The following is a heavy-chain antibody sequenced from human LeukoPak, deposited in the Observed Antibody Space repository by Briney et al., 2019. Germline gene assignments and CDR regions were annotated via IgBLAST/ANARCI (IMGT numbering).Heavy chain of an antibody. CDR1: GYTFTNYD. Sequence: VSVKVSCKASGYTFTNYDITWVRQAPGQGLELMGWINPKSGGTNYAQKFQGRGTMTRDRSISTAYMELSRMRSDDTAVYYCARDLSPPPEIAARADDAFDIWGQGTMVTVSS. V-gene: IGHV1-2*02. CDR3: ARDLSPPPEIAARADDAFDI. J-gene: IGHJ3*02. D-gene: IGHD6-13*01. CDR2: INPKSGGT.